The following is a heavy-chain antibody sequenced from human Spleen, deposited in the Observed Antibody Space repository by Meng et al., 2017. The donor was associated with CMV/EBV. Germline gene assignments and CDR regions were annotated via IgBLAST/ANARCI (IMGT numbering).Heavy chain of an antibody. Sequence: ASVKVSCKASGYTFTSYGISWLRQAPGQGLEWMGWISAYNANTNYAQKFQGRVTITADKSTSTAYMELSSLRSEDTAVYYCARPTAKNYDFWSVYGMDVWGQGTTVTVSS. J-gene: IGHJ6*02. V-gene: IGHV1-18*01. CDR3: ARPTAKNYDFWSVYGMDV. CDR2: ISAYNANT. CDR1: GYTFTSYG. D-gene: IGHD3-3*01.